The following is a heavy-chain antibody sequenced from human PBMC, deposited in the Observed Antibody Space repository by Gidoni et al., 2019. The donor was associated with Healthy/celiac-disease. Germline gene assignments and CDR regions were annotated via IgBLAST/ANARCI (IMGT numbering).Heavy chain of an antibody. CDR2: ISSSSSYI. V-gene: IGHV3-21*01. CDR3: ARISWGKNDAFDI. J-gene: IGHJ3*02. Sequence: EVQLVESGGGLVKPGGSLRLSCEASGFTFSSYSMNWVRQAPGKGLEWVSSISSSSSYIYYADSVKGRFTISRDNAKNSLYLQMNSLRAEDTAVYYCARISWGKNDAFDIWGQGTMVTVSS. D-gene: IGHD7-27*01. CDR1: GFTFSSYS.